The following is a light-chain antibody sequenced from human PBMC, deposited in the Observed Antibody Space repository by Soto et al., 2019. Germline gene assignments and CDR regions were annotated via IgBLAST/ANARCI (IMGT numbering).Light chain of an antibody. V-gene: IGKV3D-20*02. CDR2: GAS. J-gene: IGKJ5*01. CDR3: QQRHMWPIT. CDR1: QGVKYNY. Sequence: EIVLTQSPATLSLSPGERATLSCRASQGVKYNYLAWYQQKPGQAPRLLIYGASNRDTGIPDRFSGSGSGTDFTLTISRLEPEDFAVYYCQQRHMWPITFGQGTLLENK.